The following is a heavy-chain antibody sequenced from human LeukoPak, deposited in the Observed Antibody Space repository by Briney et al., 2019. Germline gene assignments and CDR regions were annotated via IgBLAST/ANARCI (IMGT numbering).Heavy chain of an antibody. CDR1: GYSISSGYY. V-gene: IGHV4-38-2*02. Sequence: SETLSLTCTVSGYSISSGYYWGWIRQPPGKGLEWIGSIYHSGSTYYNLSLKSRVTISVDTSKNQFSLKLTSVTAADTAVYYCARVTGYVMEDYFDYWGQGTLVTVSS. D-gene: IGHD6-13*01. CDR3: ARVTGYVMEDYFDY. J-gene: IGHJ4*02. CDR2: IYHSGST.